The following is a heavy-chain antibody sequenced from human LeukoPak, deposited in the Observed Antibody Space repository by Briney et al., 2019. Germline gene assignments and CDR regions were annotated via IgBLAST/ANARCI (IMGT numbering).Heavy chain of an antibody. CDR1: GYTFTSYG. V-gene: IGHV7-4-1*02. Sequence: GASVKVSCKASGYTFTSYGVNWVRQAPGQGLEWMGWINTNTGNPTYAQGFTGRFVFSLDTSVSTAYLQISSLKAEDTAVYYCARDGDILTGYYHSPNYWGQGTLVTVSS. CDR3: ARDGDILTGYYHSPNY. CDR2: INTNTGNP. J-gene: IGHJ4*02. D-gene: IGHD3-9*01.